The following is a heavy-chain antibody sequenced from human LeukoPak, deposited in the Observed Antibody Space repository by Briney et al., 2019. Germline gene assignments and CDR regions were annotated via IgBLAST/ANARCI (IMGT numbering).Heavy chain of an antibody. CDR3: ARVEYGSGSYQEYYFDY. V-gene: IGHV1-8*01. Sequence: ASVKVSCKASGYTFTSYDINWVRQATGQGLEWMGWMNPNSGNTGYAQKFQGRVTMTRNTSISTAYMELSSLRSEDTAVYYCARVEYGSGSYQEYYFDYWGQGTLVTVSS. CDR2: MNPNSGNT. D-gene: IGHD3-10*01. CDR1: GYTFTSYD. J-gene: IGHJ4*02.